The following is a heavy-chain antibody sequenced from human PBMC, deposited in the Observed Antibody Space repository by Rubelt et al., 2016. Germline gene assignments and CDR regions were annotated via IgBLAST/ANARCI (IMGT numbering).Heavy chain of an antibody. D-gene: IGHD3-3*01. CDR3: VSPGKEEWFSFDY. J-gene: IGHJ4*02. V-gene: IGHV4-39*01. Sequence: QVQLQQWGAGLLKPSETLSLTCTVSGGSLGSSAYYWGWIRQPPGKGLEWIGSTSYSGSTYYNPSLKSRVTISVDTSNDQFSLRLSSVTAADPAVYYCVSPGKEEWFSFDYWGQGTLVTVSS. CDR2: TSYSGST. CDR1: GGSLGSSAYY.